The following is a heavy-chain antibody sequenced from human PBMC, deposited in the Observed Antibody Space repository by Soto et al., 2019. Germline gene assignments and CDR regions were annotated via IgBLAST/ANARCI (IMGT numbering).Heavy chain of an antibody. Sequence: GGSLRLSCAASGFTFSSYGMHWVRQAPGKGLEWVAVIWYDGSNKYYADSVKGRFTISRDNSKNTLYLQMNSLRAEDTAVYYCARGSGYSPDAFDIWGQAPMVTVSS. CDR2: IWYDGSNK. CDR3: ARGSGYSPDAFDI. D-gene: IGHD3-22*01. CDR1: GFTFSSYG. J-gene: IGHJ3*02. V-gene: IGHV3-33*01.